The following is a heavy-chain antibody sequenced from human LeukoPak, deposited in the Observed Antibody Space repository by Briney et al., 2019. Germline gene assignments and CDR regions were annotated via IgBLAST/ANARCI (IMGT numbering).Heavy chain of an antibody. D-gene: IGHD3-10*01. CDR3: ATRRPFITMLRGVMRLSYYYYYMDV. Sequence: ASVKVSCKASGGTFSSYAISWVLQAPGQGLEWMGRIIPIFGTANYAQKFQGRVTITTDESTSTAYMELSSLRSEDTAVYYCATRRPFITMLRGVMRLSYYYYYMDVWGEGTTVTVSS. CDR2: IIPIFGTA. CDR1: GGTFSSYA. J-gene: IGHJ6*03. V-gene: IGHV1-69*05.